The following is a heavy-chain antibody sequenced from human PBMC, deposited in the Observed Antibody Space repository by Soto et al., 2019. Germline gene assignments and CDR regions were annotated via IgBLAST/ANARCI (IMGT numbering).Heavy chain of an antibody. CDR1: GFTFSSYS. CDR3: ARNPGGYCSGGSCYSVFSDYYYGMDV. D-gene: IGHD2-15*01. J-gene: IGHJ6*02. Sequence: GGSLRLSCAASGFTFSSYSMNWVRQAPGKGLEWVSYISSSSSTIYYADSVKGRFTISRDNAKNSLYLQMNSLRDEDTAVYYCARNPGGYCSGGSCYSVFSDYYYGMDVWGQGTTVTVSS. CDR2: ISSSSSTI. V-gene: IGHV3-48*02.